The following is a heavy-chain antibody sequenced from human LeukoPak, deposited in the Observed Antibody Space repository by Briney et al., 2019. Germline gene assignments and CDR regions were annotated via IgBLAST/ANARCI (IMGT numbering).Heavy chain of an antibody. V-gene: IGHV4-59*01. CDR2: IDYSGSS. CDR3: ARDAPPPAGSNSYSYAMDV. J-gene: IGHJ6*02. D-gene: IGHD2-2*01. CDR1: GDSISNYY. Sequence: PSETLSLTCIVSGDSISNYYWSWIRQPPGKGLEWIGYIDYSGSSNYNPSLRSRVTISVDTSKNQVSLRLSSVTAADTAVYYCARDAPPPAGSNSYSYAMDVWGQGTTVIVSS.